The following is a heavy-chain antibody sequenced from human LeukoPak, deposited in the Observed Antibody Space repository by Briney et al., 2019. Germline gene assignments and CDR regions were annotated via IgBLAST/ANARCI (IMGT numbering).Heavy chain of an antibody. J-gene: IGHJ4*02. CDR3: ARGLDNYGSGSSD. D-gene: IGHD3-10*01. V-gene: IGHV3-21*01. CDR1: GFTFSTYI. CDR2: IGTSTSYI. Sequence: PGGSLRLSCAASGFTFSTYIMNWVRQTPGKGLEWVSSIGTSTSYIYYADSVKGRFTISRDNAKNSLYLQMNSLRAEDTAVYYCARGLDNYGSGSSDWGQGTLVTVSS.